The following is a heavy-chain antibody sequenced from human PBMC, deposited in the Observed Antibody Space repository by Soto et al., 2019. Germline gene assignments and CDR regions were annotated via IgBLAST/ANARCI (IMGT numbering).Heavy chain of an antibody. V-gene: IGHV3-72*01. J-gene: IGHJ3*02. Sequence: PGGSLRLSCAASGFTFSPYGLHWVRQAPGKGLDWVGRIRNEANSYTAEYAASVKGRFTMSRDDSKNSLYLQMNSLKTEDTAVYYCTRVPTPVPAAIDIRGQGTMVTVSS. CDR3: TRVPTPVPAAIDI. CDR1: GFTFSPYG. D-gene: IGHD2-15*01. CDR2: IRNEANSYTA.